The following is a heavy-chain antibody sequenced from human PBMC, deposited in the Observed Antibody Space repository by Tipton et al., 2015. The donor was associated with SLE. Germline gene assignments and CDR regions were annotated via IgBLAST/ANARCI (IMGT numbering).Heavy chain of an antibody. Sequence: TLSLTCTVSGGSISSSSYYWGWIRQPPGKGLEWIGSIYYSGNTYYNPSLKSRVTISVDTSKNQFSLKLSSVTAADTVVYYCARRLVAAANDWYFGLWGRGTLVTVSS. V-gene: IGHV4-39*07. D-gene: IGHD2-2*01. CDR1: GGSISSSSYY. J-gene: IGHJ2*01. CDR2: IYYSGNT. CDR3: ARRLVAAANDWYFGL.